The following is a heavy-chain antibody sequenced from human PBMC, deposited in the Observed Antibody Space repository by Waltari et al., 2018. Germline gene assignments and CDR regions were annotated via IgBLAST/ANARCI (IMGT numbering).Heavy chain of an antibody. Sequence: QVQLVQSGAEVKKPGASVKVSCKASGYTFTSYGISWVRQAPGQGLEWMGWIRAYNGNTNYAQKLQGRVTMTTDTSTSTAYMELRSLRSDDTAVYYCARSEGYCSGGSCYSRGDFDYWGQGTLVTVSS. D-gene: IGHD2-15*01. CDR1: GYTFTSYG. J-gene: IGHJ4*02. V-gene: IGHV1-18*01. CDR3: ARSEGYCSGGSCYSRGDFDY. CDR2: IRAYNGNT.